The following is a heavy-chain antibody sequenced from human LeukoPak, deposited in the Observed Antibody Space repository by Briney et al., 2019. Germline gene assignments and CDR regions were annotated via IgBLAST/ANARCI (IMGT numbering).Heavy chain of an antibody. D-gene: IGHD1-1*01. V-gene: IGHV3-66*02. CDR1: GFTVSSNY. CDR3: AASGYYFDF. Sequence: PGGSLRLSCAASGFTVSSNYMNWVRQAPGKGLEWVTVIYIGGTTYYADSVKGRFTISRDNSKNTLYLQMDSLRAEDTAVYYCAASGYYFDFWGQGTLVTVSS. CDR2: IYIGGTT. J-gene: IGHJ4*02.